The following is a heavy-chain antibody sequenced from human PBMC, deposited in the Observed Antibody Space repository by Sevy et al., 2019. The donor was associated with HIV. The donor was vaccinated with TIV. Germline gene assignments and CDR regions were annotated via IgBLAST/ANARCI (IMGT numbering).Heavy chain of an antibody. CDR3: ARGTTVTDALDY. CDR1: GFTFSSYG. Sequence: GGSLRLSCAASGFTFSSYGMHWVRQAPGKGLQWVANIKHDGSEKFYVDSVKGRFTISRDNANDSLYLQMNSLRAEDTAVYYCARGTTVTDALDYWGQGTLVTVSS. CDR2: IKHDGSEK. J-gene: IGHJ4*02. V-gene: IGHV3-7*01. D-gene: IGHD4-17*01.